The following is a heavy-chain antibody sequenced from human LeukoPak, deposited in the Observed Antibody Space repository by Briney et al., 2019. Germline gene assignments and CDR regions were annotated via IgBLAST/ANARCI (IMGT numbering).Heavy chain of an antibody. CDR1: GASITSYY. CDR3: ARTAEGGYTYDYFYYYYMDV. CDR2: IYASGST. D-gene: IGHD5-18*01. Sequence: SETLSLTCTVSGASITSYYWSWIRQPAGKGLEWIGRIYASGSTTYNPSLKSRVTISLDTSKNQFSLKLSSVTAADTAVYYCARTAEGGYTYDYFYYYYMDVWGKGTTVTISS. J-gene: IGHJ6*03. V-gene: IGHV4-4*07.